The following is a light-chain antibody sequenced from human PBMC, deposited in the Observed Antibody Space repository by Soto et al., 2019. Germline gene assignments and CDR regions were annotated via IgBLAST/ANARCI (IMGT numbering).Light chain of an antibody. J-gene: IGKJ3*01. CDR2: SAS. CDR3: QQYNMWPFT. Sequence: EIVLTQSPATLSVSPGESATLSCRASQNVNIDLVWYQQKPGQAPKVLMFSASARETGIPARFSGGGSETEFTLTISSLQPEDSAVYYCQQYNMWPFTFGPGTKVAIK. V-gene: IGKV3D-15*01. CDR1: QNVNID.